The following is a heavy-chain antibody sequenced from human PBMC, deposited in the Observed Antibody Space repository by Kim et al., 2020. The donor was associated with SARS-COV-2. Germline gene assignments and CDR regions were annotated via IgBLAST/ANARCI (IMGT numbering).Heavy chain of an antibody. CDR3: ARGRSRSSFDY. D-gene: IGHD3-3*01. Sequence: SETLSLTCAVYGGSFSGYYWSWIRQPPGKGLEWIGEINHSGSTNYNPSLKSGVTISVDTSKNQFSLMLSSVTDADTAVYYCARGRSRSSFDYWGQGTLVTVSS. V-gene: IGHV4-34*01. CDR2: INHSGST. J-gene: IGHJ4*02. CDR1: GGSFSGYY.